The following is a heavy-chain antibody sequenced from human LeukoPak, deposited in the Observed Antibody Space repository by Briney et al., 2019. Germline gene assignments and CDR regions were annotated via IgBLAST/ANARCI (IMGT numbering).Heavy chain of an antibody. J-gene: IGHJ6*03. Sequence: SETLSLTCTVSGYSISSGYYWGWIRQPPGKGLEWIGSIYHSGSTYYNPSLKSRVTISVDTSKNQFSLHLNSVTPEDTAVYYCARDDSVAARGQYYYYYVDVWGKGTTVTVSS. D-gene: IGHD2-15*01. CDR1: GYSISSGYY. CDR2: IYHSGST. V-gene: IGHV4-38-2*02. CDR3: ARDDSVAARGQYYYYYVDV.